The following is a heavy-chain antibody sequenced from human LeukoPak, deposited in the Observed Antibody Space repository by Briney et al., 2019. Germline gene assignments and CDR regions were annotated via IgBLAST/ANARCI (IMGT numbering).Heavy chain of an antibody. CDR2: IYHSGST. J-gene: IGHJ4*02. CDR3: ASRGTKYYFDY. Sequence: SETLSLTCTVSGYSISSGYYWGWIRQPPGKGLEWNGSIYHSGSTYYNPSLKSRVTISVDTSKNQFSLKLSSVTAADTAVYYCASRGTKYYFDYWGQGTLVTVSS. D-gene: IGHD1-7*01. V-gene: IGHV4-38-2*02. CDR1: GYSISSGYY.